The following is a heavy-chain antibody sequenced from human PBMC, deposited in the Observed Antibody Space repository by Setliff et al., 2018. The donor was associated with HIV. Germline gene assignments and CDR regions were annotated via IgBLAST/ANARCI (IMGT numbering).Heavy chain of an antibody. D-gene: IGHD3-22*01. CDR1: GGSLTGYF. CDR2: IKTKTQRGTT. Sequence: ETLSLTCAVYGGSLTGYFWTWIRQSPGKGLEWVGRIKTKTQRGTTDYAAPAKGRFIISRDDSKNTLYLQMNSLRSEDTAVYYCVTGVGTSSVDYWGQGTMVTVSS. J-gene: IGHJ4*02. CDR3: VTGVGTSSVDY. V-gene: IGHV3-15*01.